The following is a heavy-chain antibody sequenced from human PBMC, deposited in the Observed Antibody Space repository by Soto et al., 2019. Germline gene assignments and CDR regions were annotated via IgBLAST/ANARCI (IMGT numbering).Heavy chain of an antibody. D-gene: IGHD2-21*02. Sequence: QITLKESGPTLVQPTQTLTLTCTFSGFSLTTDGVGVGWIRQPPGKALEWLALIYWDDDNRYSPSLKSRVTFTKDTSKNHVVFTMANMDPVDTATYYCAHKVTADLTARIFDYWGQGTLVTVSS. CDR3: AHKVTADLTARIFDY. V-gene: IGHV2-5*02. J-gene: IGHJ4*02. CDR1: GFSLTTDGVG. CDR2: IYWDDDN.